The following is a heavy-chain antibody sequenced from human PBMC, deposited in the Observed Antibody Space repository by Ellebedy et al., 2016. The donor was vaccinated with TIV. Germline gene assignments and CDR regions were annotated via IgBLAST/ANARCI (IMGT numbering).Heavy chain of an antibody. J-gene: IGHJ3*02. CDR1: GGSVSSGSYY. D-gene: IGHD2-21*02. V-gene: IGHV4-61*01. Sequence: MPSETLSLTCTVSGGSVSSGSYYWSWIRQPPGKGLEWIGHIYYSGSTNYNPSLKRRVTISIGTSKNQFSLKLNSMTAADTALYYCARVGAYCGTDCYSAFDIWGQGTMVTVSS. CDR2: IYYSGST. CDR3: ARVGAYCGTDCYSAFDI.